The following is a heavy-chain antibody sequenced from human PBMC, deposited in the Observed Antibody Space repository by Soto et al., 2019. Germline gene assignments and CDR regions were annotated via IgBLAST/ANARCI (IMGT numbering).Heavy chain of an antibody. J-gene: IGHJ5*02. Sequence: KPSETLSLTCTVSGGSISSYYWSWIRQPPGKGLEWIGYIYYSGSTNYNPSLKSRVTISVDTSKNQFSLKLSSVTAADTAVYYCARDLIPTYRYSSSWHPSFDPWGQGTLVTVSS. CDR2: IYYSGST. V-gene: IGHV4-59*01. CDR3: ARDLIPTYRYSSSWHPSFDP. D-gene: IGHD6-13*01. CDR1: GGSISSYY.